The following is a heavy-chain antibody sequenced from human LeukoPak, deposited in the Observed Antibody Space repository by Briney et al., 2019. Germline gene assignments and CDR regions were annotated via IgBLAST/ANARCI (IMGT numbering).Heavy chain of an antibody. D-gene: IGHD3-10*01. CDR3: GRNLGSGSDH. J-gene: IGHJ4*02. CDR1: GASVSSDY. Sequence: SETLSLTCSVSGASVSSDYWDWIRQSPGRGLEWIGYTHYRGDINYNPSLKSRLTMSVDASSNQVSLKLSSVTAADAAVYYCGRNLGSGSDHWGQGTLVTVSS. V-gene: IGHV4-59*02. CDR2: THYRGDI.